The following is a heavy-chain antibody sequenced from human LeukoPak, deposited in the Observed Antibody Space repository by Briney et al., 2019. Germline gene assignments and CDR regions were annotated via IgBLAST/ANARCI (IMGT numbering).Heavy chain of an antibody. CDR3: ARDMWTVTTSLYYYYYGMDV. CDR2: IWYDGSNK. CDR1: GFTFSSYG. V-gene: IGHV3-33*01. J-gene: IGHJ6*02. D-gene: IGHD4-17*01. Sequence: GGSLRLSCAASGFTFSSYGMHWVRQAPGKGLEWVAVIWYDGSNKYYADSVKGRFTISRDNSKNTLYLQMNSLRAEDTAVYYCARDMWTVTTSLYYYYYGMDVWGQGTTVTVSS.